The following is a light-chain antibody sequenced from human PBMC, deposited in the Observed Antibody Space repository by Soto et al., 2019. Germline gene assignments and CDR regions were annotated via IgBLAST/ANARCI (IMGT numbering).Light chain of an antibody. V-gene: IGKV1-5*01. CDR2: DAS. J-gene: IGKJ1*01. CDR1: QSVSGW. Sequence: DIQMTQSPSTLSASVGDTVTVACRASQSVSGWLAWYQQKPGEAPKLLIYDASALTRGVPSRFTGSGSGTEFTLTISSLQPDDFATYYCQQYESYWTFGQGTKVDI. CDR3: QQYESYWT.